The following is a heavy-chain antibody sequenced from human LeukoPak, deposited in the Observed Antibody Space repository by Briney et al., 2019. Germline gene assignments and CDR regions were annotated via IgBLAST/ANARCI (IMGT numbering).Heavy chain of an antibody. CDR3: ARSLERDYHGSGTYYMNNWFDP. D-gene: IGHD3-10*01. V-gene: IGHV3-33*01. Sequence: GGSLRLSCAASGFSFSSYGMHWVRQAPGKGLEWVAVIWYDGSYKCYADSVKGRFTISRDISKNTLYLQMNSLRAEDTALYYCARSLERDYHGSGTYYMNNWFDPWGQGTLVTVSS. CDR1: GFSFSSYG. J-gene: IGHJ5*02. CDR2: IWYDGSYK.